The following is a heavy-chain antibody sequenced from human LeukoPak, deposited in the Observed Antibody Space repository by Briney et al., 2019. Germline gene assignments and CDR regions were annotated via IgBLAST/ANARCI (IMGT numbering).Heavy chain of an antibody. CDR3: ARDDWELYDAVDI. D-gene: IGHD1-26*01. CDR2: INPNSGGT. Sequence: ASVTVSCTASGYTFTGYYMHWVRQAPGQGLEWMGWINPNSGGTNYAQKLQGRVTMTRDTSISTAYMELSRLRSDDTAVYYCARDDWELYDAVDIWGQGTMVTVSS. CDR1: GYTFTGYY. J-gene: IGHJ3*02. V-gene: IGHV1-2*02.